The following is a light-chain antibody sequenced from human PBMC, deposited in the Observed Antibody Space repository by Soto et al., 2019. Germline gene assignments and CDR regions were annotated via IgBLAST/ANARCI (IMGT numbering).Light chain of an antibody. CDR3: QQYGSSTWT. Sequence: DIQMTQSPSSVSASVVERFTITCRASQSISSYLNWYQQKPGKAPKLLIYAASSLQSGVPSRFSGSGSGTDFTLTISRLEPEDFAVYYCQQYGSSTWTFGQGTK. V-gene: IGKV1-39*01. CDR2: AAS. CDR1: QSISSY. J-gene: IGKJ1*01.